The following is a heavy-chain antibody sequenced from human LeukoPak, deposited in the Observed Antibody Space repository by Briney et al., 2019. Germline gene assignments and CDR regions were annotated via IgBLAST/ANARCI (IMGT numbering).Heavy chain of an antibody. Sequence: GGSLRLSCAASGFTFTTYAMTWVRQASGKGLEWVSTISGSGVSTYYADSVKGRFTISRDNSKNTLYLQLNSLRAEDTAVYYCAQSIREPGWYFDLWGRGTLVIVSS. V-gene: IGHV3-23*01. CDR3: AQSIREPGWYFDL. J-gene: IGHJ2*01. CDR2: ISGSGVST. CDR1: GFTFTTYA. D-gene: IGHD1-26*01.